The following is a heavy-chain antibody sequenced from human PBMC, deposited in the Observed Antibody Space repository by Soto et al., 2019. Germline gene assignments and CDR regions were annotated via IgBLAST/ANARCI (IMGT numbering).Heavy chain of an antibody. CDR3: AKHLPYYYYMDV. V-gene: IGHV4-59*08. Sequence: SETLSLTCTVSGGSISSYYWSWIRQPPGKGLEWIGYIYYSGSTNYNPSLKSRVTISVDTSKNQFSLKLSSVTAADTAVYYCAKHLPYYYYMDVWGKGTTVTVSS. CDR2: IYYSGST. J-gene: IGHJ6*03. CDR1: GGSISSYY.